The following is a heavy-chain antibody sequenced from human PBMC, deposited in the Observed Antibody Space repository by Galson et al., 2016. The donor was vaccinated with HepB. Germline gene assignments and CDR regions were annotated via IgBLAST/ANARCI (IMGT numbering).Heavy chain of an antibody. D-gene: IGHD6-13*01. CDR1: GFNFGDYA. J-gene: IGHJ4*02. CDR3: TRDWVSSWIKYFES. CDR2: ISGKRHGGRT. Sequence: SLRLSCAGSGFNFGDYAVNWFRQAPGRGLEWLGFISGKRHGGRTEYAASLQGRFTFSRDDSKSIAYLQIDSLKTENTAFYYCTRDWVSSWIKYFESWGKGTLVTVAS. V-gene: IGHV3-49*03.